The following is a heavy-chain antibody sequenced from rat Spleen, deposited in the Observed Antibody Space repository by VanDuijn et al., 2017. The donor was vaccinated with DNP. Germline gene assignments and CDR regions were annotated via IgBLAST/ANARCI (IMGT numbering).Heavy chain of an antibody. V-gene: IGHV5-20*01. J-gene: IGHJ3*01. Sequence: EVQLVASGGGFVQPGRSLKLSCAASGFTFSDYYMAWVRQAPTGGLEWVASISYDGGSTYYRDSVKGRFTISRDAAKSSLYLQMDSLRSEDTATYYCTTDRNYYITYGGNWFAYWGQGTLVTVSS. CDR3: TTDRNYYITYGGNWFAY. D-gene: IGHD1-2*01. CDR1: GFTFSDYY. CDR2: ISYDGGST.